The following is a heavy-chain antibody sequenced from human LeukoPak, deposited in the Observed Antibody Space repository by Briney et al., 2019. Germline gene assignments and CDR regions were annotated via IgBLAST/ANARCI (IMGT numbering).Heavy chain of an antibody. J-gene: IGHJ4*02. Sequence: SETLSLTCTVSGGSISSGGYFWSWIRQHPGTGLEWIGYIYHSGSTYYNPSLKSRVTISVDTSKNQFSLKLISVTAADTAVYYCARAVPLDYYGSGSPPDHWGQGTLVTVSS. CDR1: GGSISSGGYF. V-gene: IGHV4-31*03. D-gene: IGHD3-10*01. CDR3: ARAVPLDYYGSGSPPDH. CDR2: IYHSGST.